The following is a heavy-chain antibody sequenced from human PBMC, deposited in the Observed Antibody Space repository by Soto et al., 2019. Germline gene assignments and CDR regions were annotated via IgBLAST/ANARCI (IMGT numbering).Heavy chain of an antibody. J-gene: IGHJ4*01. Sequence: EVQLVESGGGLVQPGGSLRLSCAASGFTFSNYWMSWVRQPPGKGLEWVANIKQHGTERYYGESVQGRFTISRDNAKNLVYLEMNSLTIDDTAVYYCARDYTPTDFWAGFWTYWGHGTLVTGSS. CDR2: IKQHGTER. V-gene: IGHV3-7*05. D-gene: IGHD3-3*01. CDR3: ARDYTPTDFWAGFWTY. CDR1: GFTFSNYW.